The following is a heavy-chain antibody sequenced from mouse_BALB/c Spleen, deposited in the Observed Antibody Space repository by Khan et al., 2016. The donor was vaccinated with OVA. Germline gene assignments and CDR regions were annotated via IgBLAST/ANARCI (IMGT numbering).Heavy chain of an antibody. V-gene: IGHV3-2*02. CDR2: ISYSGST. CDR3: ARTARIKY. D-gene: IGHD1-2*01. Sequence: VQLKESGPGLVKPSQSLSLTCTVTGYSITSGYGWNWIRQFPGNKLEWMGYISYSGSTNYNPFLKSRISITRDTSKNQFFLQLNSVTTDDTATYYCARTARIKYWGQGTTLTVSS. CDR1: GYSITSGYG. J-gene: IGHJ2*01.